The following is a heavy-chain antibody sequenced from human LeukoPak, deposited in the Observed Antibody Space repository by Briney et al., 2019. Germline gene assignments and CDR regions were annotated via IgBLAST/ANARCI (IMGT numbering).Heavy chain of an antibody. V-gene: IGHV3-38-3*01. D-gene: IGHD3-10*01. CDR3: AKRGFSPMVRGVPD. J-gene: IGHJ4*02. CDR2: ISGGST. CDR1: GFTVSSNE. Sequence: PGGSLRLSCAASGFTVSSNEMSWVRQAPGKGLEWVSSISGGSTYYADSVKGRFTISRDNSKNTLYLQMNSLRAEDTAVYYCAKRGFSPMVRGVPDWGQGTLVTVSS.